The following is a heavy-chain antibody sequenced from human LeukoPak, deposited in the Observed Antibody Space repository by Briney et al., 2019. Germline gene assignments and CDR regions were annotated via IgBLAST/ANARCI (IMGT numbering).Heavy chain of an antibody. CDR1: GGTFSSYA. V-gene: IGHV1-69*06. Sequence: SVKVSCKASGGTFSSYAISWVRQAPGQGLEWMGGIIPIFGTANYAQKFQGRVTITADKSSSTAYMELSSLRSEDTAVYYCARCDDCGGDCYTKGGFDYWGQGTLVTVSS. D-gene: IGHD2-21*02. CDR3: ARCDDCGGDCYTKGGFDY. J-gene: IGHJ4*02. CDR2: IIPIFGTA.